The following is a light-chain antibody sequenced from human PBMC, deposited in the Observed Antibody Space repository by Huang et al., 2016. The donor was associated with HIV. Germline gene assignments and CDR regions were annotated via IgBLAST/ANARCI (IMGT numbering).Light chain of an antibody. Sequence: DIQMTQSPSSLSASVGDRVTITCQASQDISNYLNWYQQKPWKAPKLLLYDASNLETGVPSRFSGSGSGTDFTFTISSLQPEDIATYYCQQYDNLPPFTFGPGTKVDIK. CDR1: QDISNY. J-gene: IGKJ3*01. CDR2: DAS. V-gene: IGKV1-33*01. CDR3: QQYDNLPPFT.